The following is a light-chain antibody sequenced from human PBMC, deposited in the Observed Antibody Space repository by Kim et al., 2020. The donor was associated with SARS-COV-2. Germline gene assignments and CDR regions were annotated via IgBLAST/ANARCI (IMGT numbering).Light chain of an antibody. V-gene: IGKV4-1*01. J-gene: IGKJ2*01. CDR1: QSVLYSSNNKNY. CDR3: QKYYSTPHT. CDR2: WAS. Sequence: DIVMTQSPDSLAVSLGERATINCKSSQSVLYSSNNKNYLAWYQQKPGQPPKLLIYWASTRESGVPDRFSGSGSGTDFTLTISSLQAEDVAVYYCQKYYSTPHTLGKGTKLEI.